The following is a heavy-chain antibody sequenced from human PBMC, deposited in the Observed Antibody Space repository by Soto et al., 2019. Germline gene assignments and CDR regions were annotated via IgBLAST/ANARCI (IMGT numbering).Heavy chain of an antibody. J-gene: IGHJ4*02. CDR2: IYYSGST. D-gene: IGHD3-16*01. Sequence: QVQLQESGPGLVKPSQTLSLTCTVSGGSISSGGYYWSWIREHPGKGLEWIGYIYYSGSTYYNPSLKSRVTISVDTSMNQFSLKLSSVTAADTAVYYCARVNSWGYYFDYWGQGTLVTVSS. V-gene: IGHV4-31*03. CDR3: ARVNSWGYYFDY. CDR1: GGSISSGGYY.